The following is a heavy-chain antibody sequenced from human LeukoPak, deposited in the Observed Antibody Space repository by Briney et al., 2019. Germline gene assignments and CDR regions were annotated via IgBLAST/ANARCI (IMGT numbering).Heavy chain of an antibody. Sequence: GGSLRLSCAASGFIFSDYWMHWVRQAPGKGLVWFSRINTDGGFTRYADSVQGRFIISRDTAKNTLFLQMNSLTAEDTAVYYFAREAKVGGALQYWGQGILVTVSS. CDR2: INTDGGFT. V-gene: IGHV3-74*01. CDR3: AREAKVGGALQY. J-gene: IGHJ4*02. CDR1: GFIFSDYW. D-gene: IGHD1-26*01.